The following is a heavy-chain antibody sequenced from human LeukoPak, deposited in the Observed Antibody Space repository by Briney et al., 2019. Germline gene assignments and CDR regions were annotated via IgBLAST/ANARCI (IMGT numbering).Heavy chain of an antibody. Sequence: GGSLRLSCAASGFIFSSYAMSWVRQAPGKGLEWVSAISGSGGTTYYADSVKGRFTISRDNSKNTLYLQINSLRAEDTAVYYCAKDSFALEPRNWFDPWGQGTLVTVSS. V-gene: IGHV3-23*01. CDR1: GFIFSSYA. J-gene: IGHJ5*02. D-gene: IGHD1-1*01. CDR3: AKDSFALEPRNWFDP. CDR2: ISGSGGTT.